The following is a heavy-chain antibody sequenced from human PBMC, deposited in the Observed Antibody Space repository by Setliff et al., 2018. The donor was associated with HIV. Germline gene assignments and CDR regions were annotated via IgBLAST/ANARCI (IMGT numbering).Heavy chain of an antibody. J-gene: IGHJ3*02. V-gene: IGHV3-30*02. CDR1: GFTISVYN. D-gene: IGHD1-26*01. CDR2: IAFDGSNK. Sequence: GESLTISCVASGFTISVYNMHWVRQIPGKGLEWVAFIAFDGSNKYYIDSRKGRFTISRDNPKKTVYLQINSLRVEDTAVYYCVKDRGSGSFAFDIWGQGTMVTVSS. CDR3: VKDRGSGSFAFDI.